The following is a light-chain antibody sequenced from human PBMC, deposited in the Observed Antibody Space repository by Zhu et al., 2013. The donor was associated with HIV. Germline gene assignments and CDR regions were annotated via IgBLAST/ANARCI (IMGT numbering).Light chain of an antibody. CDR3: QQYGGSPLT. Sequence: DIVMTQSPDSLAVSLGERATINCKSSQSVLYSSNNKNYLAWYQQKPGQPPMLLIYWASTRESGVPDRFSGSGSGTDFTLTISRVEPEDFAVYYCQQYGGSPLTFGGGTTVEIK. J-gene: IGKJ4*01. V-gene: IGKV4-1*01. CDR2: WAS. CDR1: QSVLYSSNNKNY.